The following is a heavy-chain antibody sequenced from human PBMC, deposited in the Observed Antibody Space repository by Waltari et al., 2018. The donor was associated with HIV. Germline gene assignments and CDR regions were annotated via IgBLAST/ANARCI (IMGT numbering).Heavy chain of an antibody. J-gene: IGHJ4*02. V-gene: IGHV4-4*07. D-gene: IGHD4-17*01. CDR2: IYTSGST. CDR3: ARAVTTVTLYYFDY. CDR1: GGPISSYY. Sequence: QVQLQESGPGLVKPAETLSLTCTVSGGPISSYYLIWIRQPAGKGLEWIGRIYTSGSTNYNPSLKSRVTMSVDTSKNQFSLKLSSVTAADTAVYYCARAVTTVTLYYFDYWGQGTLVTVSS.